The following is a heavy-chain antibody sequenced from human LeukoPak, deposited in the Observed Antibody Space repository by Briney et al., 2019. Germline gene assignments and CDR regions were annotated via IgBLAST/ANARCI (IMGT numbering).Heavy chain of an antibody. J-gene: IGHJ4*02. CDR2: IYTSGST. V-gene: IGHV4-61*02. Sequence: SETLSLTCTVSGGSISSGSYYWSWIRQPAGKGLEWIGRIYTSGSTNYNPSLKSRVTISVDTSKNQFSLKLSSVTAADTAVYYCARVRSYQQRYDYWGQGTLVTVSS. CDR3: ARVRSYQQRYDY. CDR1: GGSISSGSYY. D-gene: IGHD3-10*01.